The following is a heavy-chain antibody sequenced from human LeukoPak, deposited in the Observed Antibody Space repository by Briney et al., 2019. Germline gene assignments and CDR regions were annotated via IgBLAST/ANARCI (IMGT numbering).Heavy chain of an antibody. CDR1: GGSISSYY. CDR3: ERVTIAAAGTFWFDP. J-gene: IGHJ5*02. D-gene: IGHD6-13*01. V-gene: IGHV4-59*01. CDR2: IYYSGST. Sequence: SETLSLTCTVSGGSISSYYWSWIRQPPGKGLEWIGYIYYSGSTNYNPSLKSRVTISVDTSKNQFSLKLSSVTAADTAVYYCERVTIAAAGTFWFDPWGQGTLVTVSS.